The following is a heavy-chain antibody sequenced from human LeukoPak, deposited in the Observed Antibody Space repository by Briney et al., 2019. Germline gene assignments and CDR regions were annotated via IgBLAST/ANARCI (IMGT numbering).Heavy chain of an antibody. CDR2: ISGSGGST. D-gene: IGHD2-8*01. CDR1: GFDFSFYW. J-gene: IGHJ5*02. CDR3: AKEASYCTNGVCYSRIFDT. Sequence: GGSLRLSCAASGFDFSFYWMSWVRQAPGKGLEWVSAISGSGGSTFYADSVKGRFTMSRDNSKNTLYLQMNSLRAEDTAVYYCAKEASYCTNGVCYSRIFDTWGQGTLVTVSS. V-gene: IGHV3-23*01.